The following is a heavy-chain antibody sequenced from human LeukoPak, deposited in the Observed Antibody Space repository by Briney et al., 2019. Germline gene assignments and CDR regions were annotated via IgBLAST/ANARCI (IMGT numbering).Heavy chain of an antibody. CDR1: GFTFSSYA. V-gene: IGHV3-15*01. CDR3: TTDVRCSSTSRYVVDY. Sequence: PGGSLRLSCAASGFTFSSYAMSWVRQAPGKGLEWVGRIKSKTDGGTTDYAAPVKGRFTISRDDSKNTLYLQMNSLKTEDTAVYYCTTDVRCSSTSRYVVDYWGQGTLVTVSS. D-gene: IGHD2-2*01. J-gene: IGHJ4*02. CDR2: IKSKTDGGTT.